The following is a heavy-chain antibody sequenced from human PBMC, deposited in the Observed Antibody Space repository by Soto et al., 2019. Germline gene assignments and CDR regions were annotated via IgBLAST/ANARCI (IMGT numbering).Heavy chain of an antibody. V-gene: IGHV1-69*01. Sequence: QVQMVESGAEVKKPGSSGKVSCKASGGTFSSYAISWVRQAPGQGLEWMGGISPIFGTANYAQKFQGRVTITADESTSTAYMELSSLRSEDTAVYYCAESGYSSSWYAYNWFDPWGQGTLVTVSS. J-gene: IGHJ5*02. CDR1: GGTFSSYA. D-gene: IGHD6-13*01. CDR3: AESGYSSSWYAYNWFDP. CDR2: ISPIFGTA.